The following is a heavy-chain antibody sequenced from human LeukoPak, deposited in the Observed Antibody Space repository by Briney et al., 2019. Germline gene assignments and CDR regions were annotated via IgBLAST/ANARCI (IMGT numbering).Heavy chain of an antibody. Sequence: SETLSLTCTVSGGSISSSSYYWGWIRQPPGKGLEWIGSIYYSGSTYYNPSLKSRVTISVDTSKNQFSLKLSSVTAADTAVYYCARDPPLGGSSWSHYYYMDVWGKGTTVTVSS. D-gene: IGHD6-13*01. J-gene: IGHJ6*03. CDR3: ARDPPLGGSSWSHYYYMDV. V-gene: IGHV4-39*07. CDR2: IYYSGST. CDR1: GGSISSSSYY.